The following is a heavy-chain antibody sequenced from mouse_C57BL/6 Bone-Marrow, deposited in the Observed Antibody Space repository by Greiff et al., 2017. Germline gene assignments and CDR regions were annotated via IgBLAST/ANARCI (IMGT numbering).Heavy chain of an antibody. Sequence: VQLQQSGAELVRPGASVTLSCKASGYTFTDYEMHWVKQTPVHGLEWIGAIDPETGGTAYNQKFKGKAILTADKSSSTAYMELRSLTSEDSAVYYGTRGGWITTVEDYWGQGTTLTVSS. J-gene: IGHJ2*01. CDR2: IDPETGGT. V-gene: IGHV1-15*01. CDR1: GYTFTDYE. D-gene: IGHD1-1*01. CDR3: TRGGWITTVEDY.